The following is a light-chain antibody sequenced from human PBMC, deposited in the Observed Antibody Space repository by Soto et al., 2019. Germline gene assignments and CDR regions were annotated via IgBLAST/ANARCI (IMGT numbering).Light chain of an antibody. CDR1: QTISSW. CDR2: GAS. CDR3: QQYYNYSR. V-gene: IGKV1-5*01. Sequence: DIQMTQSPSTLAASVGDRVTITCRASQTISSWLAWYQQKPGKAPELLISGASTLESGVPSRFSGSESVTDFTLTISSLQPDDFATYYCQQYYNYSRFGQGTKVAVK. J-gene: IGKJ1*01.